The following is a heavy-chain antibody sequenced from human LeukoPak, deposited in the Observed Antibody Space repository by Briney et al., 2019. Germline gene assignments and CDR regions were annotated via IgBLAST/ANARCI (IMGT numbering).Heavy chain of an antibody. CDR2: ISSSSSYI. V-gene: IGHV3-21*01. Sequence: PGGSLRLSCAASGFTFSSYSMNWVRQAPGKGLEWVSSISSSSSYIYYAVSVKGRFTISRDNAKNSLYLQVNSLRAEDTAVYYCAREGAMIGLSSLDYWGQGTLVTVSS. CDR3: AREGAMIGLSSLDY. CDR1: GFTFSSYS. D-gene: IGHD3-22*01. J-gene: IGHJ4*02.